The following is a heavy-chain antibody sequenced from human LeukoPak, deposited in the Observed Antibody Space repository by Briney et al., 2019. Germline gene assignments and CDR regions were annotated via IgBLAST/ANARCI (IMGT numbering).Heavy chain of an antibody. CDR1: GFTFSNYG. V-gene: IGHV3-33*01. CDR2: IWFDGRNK. Sequence: GGSLRLSCAASGFTFSNYGMHWVRQAPGKVLEWVALIWFDGRNKFHADSVKGRFTISRDNSKNTLFLQMNSLRAEDTAVYYCAREWGPIAVSGGPGYWGQGALVTVSS. D-gene: IGHD6-19*01. J-gene: IGHJ4*02. CDR3: AREWGPIAVSGGPGY.